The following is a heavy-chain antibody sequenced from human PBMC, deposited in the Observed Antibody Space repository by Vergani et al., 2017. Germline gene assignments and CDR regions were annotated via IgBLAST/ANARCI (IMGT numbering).Heavy chain of an antibody. CDR3: AKDNNDYGDYWPSPLDY. Sequence: QVQLVQSGAEVKKPGSSVKVSCKASGGTFSSYAISWVRQAPGQGLEWMGGIIPIFGTANYAQKFQGRVTITADESTSTAYMELRSLRAEDTAVYYCAKDNNDYGDYWPSPLDYWGQGTLVTVSS. CDR1: GGTFSSYA. D-gene: IGHD4-17*01. CDR2: IIPIFGTA. V-gene: IGHV1-69*01. J-gene: IGHJ4*02.